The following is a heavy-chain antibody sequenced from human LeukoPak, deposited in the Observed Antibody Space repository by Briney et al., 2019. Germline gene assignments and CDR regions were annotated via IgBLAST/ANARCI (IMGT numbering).Heavy chain of an antibody. CDR1: GFTFSSYG. CDR2: ISYDGSNK. CDR3: ARGPARLVVVVAATRGKGRWFDP. V-gene: IGHV3-30*03. Sequence: PGGSLRLSCAASGFTFSSYGMHWVRQAPGKGLEWVAVISYDGSNKYYADSVNGRFSISRDNSKNTLYLQTNNLRAEDTAVYYCARGPARLVVVVAATRGKGRWFDPWGQGTLVTVSS. D-gene: IGHD2-15*01. J-gene: IGHJ5*02.